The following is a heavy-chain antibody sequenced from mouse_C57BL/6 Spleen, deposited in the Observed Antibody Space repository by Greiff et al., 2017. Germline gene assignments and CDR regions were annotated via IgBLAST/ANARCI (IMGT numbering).Heavy chain of an antibody. Sequence: QVQLQQPGAELVMPGASVKLSCKASGYTFTSYWMHWVKQRPGQGLEWIGEIDPSDSYTNYNQKFKGKSTLTVDKSSSTAYMPLSSLTSEDSAVYYCARRGIIYYGWYFDVWGTGTTVTVSS. CDR2: IDPSDSYT. D-gene: IGHD2-1*01. V-gene: IGHV1-69*01. CDR1: GYTFTSYW. J-gene: IGHJ1*03. CDR3: ARRGIIYYGWYFDV.